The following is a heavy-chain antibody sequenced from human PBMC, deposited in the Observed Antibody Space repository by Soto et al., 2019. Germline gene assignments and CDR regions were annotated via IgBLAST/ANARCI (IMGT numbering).Heavy chain of an antibody. CDR2: IYYNGDT. CDR3: ARDHGDEGGWFDP. Sequence: QVQLQESGPGLVKASQTLSLVCTVSGGFVSSGIYYWSWIRQPPGKGLEWIGYIYYNGDTFYNPSLKSRVSISLDMSKNQFALKVNSVTAADTALYYCARDHGDEGGWFDPWGQGTLVTVSS. CDR1: GGFVSSGIYY. D-gene: IGHD4-17*01. J-gene: IGHJ5*02. V-gene: IGHV4-30-4*01.